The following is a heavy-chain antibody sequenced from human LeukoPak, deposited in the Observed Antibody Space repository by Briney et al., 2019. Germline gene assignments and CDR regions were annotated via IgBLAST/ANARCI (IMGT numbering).Heavy chain of an antibody. CDR2: INPNSGGT. CDR1: GYTFTGYY. D-gene: IGHD3-10*01. J-gene: IGHJ4*02. Sequence: RASVKVSCKASGYTFTGYYMHWVRQAPGQGLEWMGWINPNSGGTNYAQKFQGRVTMTRDTSISTAYMELSRLRSDDTAVYYCARGAKNTNYYQDYFDQWGQGTLVTVSS. V-gene: IGHV1-2*02. CDR3: ARGAKNTNYYQDYFDQ.